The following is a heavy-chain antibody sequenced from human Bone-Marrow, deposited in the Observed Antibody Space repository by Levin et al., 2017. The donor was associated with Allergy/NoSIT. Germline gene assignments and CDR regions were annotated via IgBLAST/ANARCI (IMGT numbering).Heavy chain of an antibody. CDR1: GFSLTTPGVG. J-gene: IGHJ5*01. D-gene: IGHD2-8*02. V-gene: IGHV2-5*01. CDR3: AHAPAYCTEEMCYPGWFDS. Sequence: SGPTLVKPTQTVTLTCSFSGFSLTTPGVGVGWIRQPPGKALEWLALIYWSDVKRYSTSLRTRLTVSKDTSTNQVFLTMTNMDPLDTATYYVAHAPAYCTEEMCYPGWFDSWGQGAQVTVSS. CDR2: IYWSDVK.